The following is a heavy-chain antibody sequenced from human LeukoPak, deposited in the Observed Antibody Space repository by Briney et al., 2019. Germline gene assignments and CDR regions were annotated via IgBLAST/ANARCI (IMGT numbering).Heavy chain of an antibody. V-gene: IGHV5-51*01. CDR3: ARLVGDSDTTRLDY. D-gene: IGHD3-10*01. J-gene: IGHJ4*02. CDR2: IDPDDSDT. Sequence: GESLKISCEGFGYSFTSYWISWVRPMPGKGLEWMGIIDPDDSDTRYSPSFQGQVTISADKSINTAYLQWSRLKASDTAMFFCARLVGDSDTTRLDYWGQGTLVTVYS. CDR1: GYSFTSYW.